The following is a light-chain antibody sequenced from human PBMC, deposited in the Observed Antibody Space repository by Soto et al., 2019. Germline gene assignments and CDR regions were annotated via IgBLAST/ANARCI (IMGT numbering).Light chain of an antibody. CDR1: QSISSY. CDR3: QQSFSTPRFT. J-gene: IGKJ3*01. CDR2: AAF. Sequence: DIQMTQSPSSLSASVGDRVTITCRASQSISSYLNGYQQKPGKAPKLLIYAAFSLQSGVPSRFSGSGSGTDFTLTISSLQPEDFATYYCQQSFSTPRFTFGPGTKVEIK. V-gene: IGKV1-39*01.